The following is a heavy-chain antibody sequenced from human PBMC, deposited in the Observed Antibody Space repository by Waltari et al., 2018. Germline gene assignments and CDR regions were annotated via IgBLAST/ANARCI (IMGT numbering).Heavy chain of an antibody. D-gene: IGHD6-19*01. Sequence: QVQLVESGGGVVQPGKSLRLSCAASGFSFSHYGMHWVRQAPGKGLEWVAVIAYDDNNKCYADSVKGRVTISADNSKNTLYLQMNSLRVEDTAVYYCARGEQWPTVVRQWGQGTLVTVSS. J-gene: IGHJ4*02. CDR1: GFSFSHYG. V-gene: IGHV3-30*03. CDR2: IAYDDNNK. CDR3: ARGEQWPTVVRQ.